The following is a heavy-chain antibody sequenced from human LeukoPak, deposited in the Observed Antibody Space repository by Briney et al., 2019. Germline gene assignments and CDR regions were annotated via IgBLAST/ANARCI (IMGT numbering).Heavy chain of an antibody. Sequence: SETLSLTCTVSGGSISSYYWSWIRQPAGKGLEWIGRIYTSGSTNYNPSLKSRVTMSVDTSKNQFSLKLSSVTAADTAVYYCARTHSSGWSGSYWYFDLWGRGTLVTVSS. J-gene: IGHJ2*01. D-gene: IGHD6-19*01. CDR1: GGSISSYY. V-gene: IGHV4-4*07. CDR3: ARTHSSGWSGSYWYFDL. CDR2: IYTSGST.